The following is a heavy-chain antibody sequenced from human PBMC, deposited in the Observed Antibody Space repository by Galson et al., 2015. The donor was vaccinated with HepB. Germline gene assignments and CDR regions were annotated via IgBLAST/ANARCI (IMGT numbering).Heavy chain of an antibody. V-gene: IGHV1-69*04. D-gene: IGHD3-10*01. Sequence: SVKVSCKASGGTFSSYAISWVRQAPGQGLEWMGRIIPILGIANYAQKFQGRVTITADKSTSTAYMELSSLRSEDTAVYYCARDHKFHYGSGSGHDAFDIWGQGTMVTASS. CDR1: GGTFSSYA. CDR2: IIPILGIA. J-gene: IGHJ3*02. CDR3: ARDHKFHYGSGSGHDAFDI.